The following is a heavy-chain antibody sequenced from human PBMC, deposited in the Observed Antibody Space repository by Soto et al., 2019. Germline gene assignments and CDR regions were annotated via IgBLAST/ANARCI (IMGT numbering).Heavy chain of an antibody. CDR2: IYFTGST. D-gene: IGHD6-13*01. Sequence: SETLSLTCTVSGGAVSSGTYYWSWIRQPPGNGLEWIGHIYFTGSTNYNPSLKSRVTMSLDTSRNQFSLKLSSVTAADTAVYYCAREEAAGGFSYYYDYGMDVWGQGNKVTVSS. J-gene: IGHJ6*02. V-gene: IGHV4-61*01. CDR1: GGAVSSGTYY. CDR3: AREEAAGGFSYYYDYGMDV.